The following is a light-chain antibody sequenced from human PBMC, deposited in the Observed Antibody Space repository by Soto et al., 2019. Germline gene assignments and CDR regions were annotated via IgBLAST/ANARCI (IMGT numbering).Light chain of an antibody. J-gene: IGLJ3*02. Sequence: QSVLTQPPSVSGAPGQRVTISCTGTASSIAARYDVHWYQQIPGKAPKLLIYGNNNRPSGVPDRFSASKSGISASLTISGLQADDEADYFCFSYTANDNWVFGGGTKLTVL. CDR2: GNN. CDR1: ASSIAARYD. V-gene: IGLV1-40*01. CDR3: FSYTANDNWV.